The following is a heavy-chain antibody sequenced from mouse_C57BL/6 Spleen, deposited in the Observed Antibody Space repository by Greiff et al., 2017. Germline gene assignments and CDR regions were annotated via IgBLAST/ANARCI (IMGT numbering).Heavy chain of an antibody. J-gene: IGHJ2*01. V-gene: IGHV7-3*01. CDR2: IRNKANGYTT. Sequence: EVMLVESGGGLVQPGGPLSLSCAASGFTFTDYYMSWVRQPPGKALEWLGFIRNKANGYTTEYSASVKGRFTISRDNSQSILYLQMNALRAEDSATYYCARYPGPLDYWGQGTTLTVSS. CDR1: GFTFTDYY. CDR3: ARYPGPLDY. D-gene: IGHD4-1*01.